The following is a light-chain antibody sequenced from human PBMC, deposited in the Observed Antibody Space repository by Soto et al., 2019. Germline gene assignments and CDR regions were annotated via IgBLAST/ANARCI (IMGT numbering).Light chain of an antibody. CDR3: AAWDDSLSGLV. V-gene: IGLV1-47*02. J-gene: IGLJ3*02. CDR1: SSNIGSNF. CDR2: SIS. Sequence: QSVLTQPPSASGTPGQRVTISCSGSSSNIGSNFVYWYQQFPGTAPKLLIYSISHRPSGVPDRFSDSKSGTSASLGISELRSEDEANYYCAAWDDSLSGLVFGGGTKVTVL.